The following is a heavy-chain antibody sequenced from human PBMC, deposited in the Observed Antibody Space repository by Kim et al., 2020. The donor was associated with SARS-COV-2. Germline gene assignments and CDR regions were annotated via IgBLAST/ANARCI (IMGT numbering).Heavy chain of an antibody. CDR1: GGSISSSSYY. J-gene: IGHJ6*02. CDR3: ARHGVSKLWLYYYYGMDV. D-gene: IGHD5-18*01. V-gene: IGHV4-39*01. CDR2: IYYSGST. Sequence: SETLSLTCTVSGGSISSSSYYWGWIRQPPGKGLEWIGSIYYSGSTYYNPSLKSRVTISVDTSKNQFSLKLSSVTAADTAVYYCARHGVSKLWLYYYYGMDVWGQGTTVTVSS.